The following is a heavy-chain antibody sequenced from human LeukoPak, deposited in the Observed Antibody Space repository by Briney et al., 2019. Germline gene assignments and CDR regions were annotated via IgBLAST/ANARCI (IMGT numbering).Heavy chain of an antibody. CDR1: GFTFSSYG. J-gene: IGHJ4*02. CDR2: IWYDGRNK. CDR3: ARGGFSGTFYYFDN. V-gene: IGHV3-33*08. Sequence: GGSLSLSCAASGFTFSSYGMHWARQAPGKGLEWVAVIWYDGRNKYYTDSVKGRFTISRDNSKNTVYLQMNSLGVEDTAVYYCARGGFSGTFYYFDNWGQGTLVTVSS. D-gene: IGHD1-26*01.